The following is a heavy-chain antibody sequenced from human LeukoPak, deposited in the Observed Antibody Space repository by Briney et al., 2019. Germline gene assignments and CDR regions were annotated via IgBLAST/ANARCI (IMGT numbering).Heavy chain of an antibody. V-gene: IGHV4-39*07. CDR2: IYHSGST. J-gene: IGHJ3*02. Sequence: SETLSLTCIVSGGSISSSIYYWAWVRQPPGEGLEWIGEIYHSGSTNYNPSLKSRVTISVDKSKNQFSLKLSSVTAADTAVYYCASNLVRYFVVDAFDIWGQGTMVTVSS. CDR1: GGSISSSIYY. D-gene: IGHD3-9*01. CDR3: ASNLVRYFVVDAFDI.